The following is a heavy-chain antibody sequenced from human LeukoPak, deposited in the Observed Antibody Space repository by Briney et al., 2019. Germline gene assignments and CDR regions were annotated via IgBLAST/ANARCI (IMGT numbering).Heavy chain of an antibody. CDR3: ARGYYYDKGDAFDI. J-gene: IGHJ3*02. CDR1: GYTFTSYD. Sequence: ASVKVSCKASGYTFTSYDINWVRQATGQGLEWMGWMNPNSGNTGYAQKFQGRVTITRNTSISTAYMELSSLRSEDTAVYYCARGYYYDKGDAFDIWGQGTLVTVSS. CDR2: MNPNSGNT. V-gene: IGHV1-8*03. D-gene: IGHD3-22*01.